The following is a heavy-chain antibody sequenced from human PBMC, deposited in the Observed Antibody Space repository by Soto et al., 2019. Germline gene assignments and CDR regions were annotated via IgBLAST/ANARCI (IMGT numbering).Heavy chain of an antibody. Sequence: QVQLVQSGAEVKKPGASVKVSCKASGYSFTTYGISWVRQAPGQGLEWMGWISDYNGNTNYEKKFQGRVTMTTDTSTRTAEVELKSLRSDDTAVYYCAREGYYSGSESYSPPRYYGMDVWGQGTTVTVS. V-gene: IGHV1-18*01. CDR2: ISDYNGNT. CDR3: AREGYYSGSESYSPPRYYGMDV. CDR1: GYSFTTYG. D-gene: IGHD3-10*01. J-gene: IGHJ6*02.